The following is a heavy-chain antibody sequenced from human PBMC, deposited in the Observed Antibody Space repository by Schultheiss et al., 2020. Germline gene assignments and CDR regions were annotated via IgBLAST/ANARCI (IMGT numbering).Heavy chain of an antibody. D-gene: IGHD5-12*01. V-gene: IGHV6-1*01. J-gene: IGHJ4*02. CDR2: TYYRSKWYN. CDR3: AREGYSCYDFPGAGGEFDY. Sequence: SQTLSLTCAISGDSVSSNSAAWNWIRQSPSRGLEWLGRTYYRSKWYNDYAVSVKSRITINPDTSKNQFSLQLNSVTPEDTAVYYCAREGYSCYDFPGAGGEFDYWGEGALGTV. CDR1: GDSVSSNSAA.